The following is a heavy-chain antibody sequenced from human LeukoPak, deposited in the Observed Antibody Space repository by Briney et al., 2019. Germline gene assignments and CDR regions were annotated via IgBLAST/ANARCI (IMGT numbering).Heavy chain of an antibody. CDR2: ISVYNDNT. J-gene: IGHJ4*02. V-gene: IGHV1-18*01. CDR3: ARRQGGTYKFDF. Sequence: GALVKVSCKASGYTFTSYGISWVRQAPGQGLEWMGWISVYNDNTNYAQKVQGRVTMTTDTSTSTAYMELRSLRSDDTAVYFCARRQGGTYKFDFWGQGTLVTVSS. D-gene: IGHD1-26*01. CDR1: GYTFTSYG.